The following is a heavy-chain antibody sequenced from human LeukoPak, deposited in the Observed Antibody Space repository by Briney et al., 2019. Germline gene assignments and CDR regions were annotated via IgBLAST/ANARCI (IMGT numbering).Heavy chain of an antibody. CDR2: VHYSGKT. CDR1: GGSVSGFY. J-gene: IGHJ4*02. D-gene: IGHD4/OR15-4a*01. V-gene: IGHV4-59*02. CDR3: SRDPPDYKRNSFDS. Sequence: SETLSLTCSVSGGSVSGFYWNWIRRSPGKGLEWIGHVHYSGKTVYNPSLQSRVTMSVDTSTNRFSLKLSSVTAADTAIYFCSRDPPDYKRNSFDSWGQGSLVIVSS.